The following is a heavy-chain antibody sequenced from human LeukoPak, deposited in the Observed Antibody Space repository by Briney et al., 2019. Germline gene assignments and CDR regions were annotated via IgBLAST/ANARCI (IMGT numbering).Heavy chain of an antibody. Sequence: GGSLRLSCAASGFIFSHYWMHWARQAPGKGLVWVSRINPDGSGTNYADSVKGRFTISRDSAKNTLYLQMNSLRAEGTAVYYCSSDTFGARDYWGQGTLVTVSS. CDR3: SSDTFGARDY. D-gene: IGHD3-10*01. V-gene: IGHV3-74*01. CDR2: INPDGSGT. J-gene: IGHJ4*02. CDR1: GFIFSHYW.